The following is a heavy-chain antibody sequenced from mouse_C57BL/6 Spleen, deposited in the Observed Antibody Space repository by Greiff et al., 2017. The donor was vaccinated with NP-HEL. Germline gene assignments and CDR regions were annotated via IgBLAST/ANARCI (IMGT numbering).Heavy chain of an antibody. CDR1: GFTFSSYG. CDR3: ARRGDGYYDY. CDR2: ISSGGSYT. J-gene: IGHJ2*01. D-gene: IGHD2-3*01. Sequence: EVKLVESGGDLVKPGGSLKLSCAASGFTFSSYGMSWVRQTPDKRLEWVATISSGGSYTYYPDSVKGRFTISRDNAKNTLYLQMSSLKSEDPAMYYCARRGDGYYDYWGQGTTLTVSS. V-gene: IGHV5-6*02.